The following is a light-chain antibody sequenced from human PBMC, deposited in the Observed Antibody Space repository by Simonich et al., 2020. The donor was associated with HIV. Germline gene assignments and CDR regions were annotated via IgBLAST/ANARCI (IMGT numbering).Light chain of an antibody. J-gene: IGKJ4*01. CDR3: MQALQTPLT. Sequence: EIVMTQTPLSLSVTPGQPASISCKSSQSLLHSDGKTYLYWYLQKPGQSPQLLIYEVSNRCSGVPDRFSGSGSGTDFTLKISRVEAEDVGVYYCMQALQTPLTFGGGTKVEIK. CDR1: QSLLHSDGKTY. CDR2: EVS. V-gene: IGKV2-29*03.